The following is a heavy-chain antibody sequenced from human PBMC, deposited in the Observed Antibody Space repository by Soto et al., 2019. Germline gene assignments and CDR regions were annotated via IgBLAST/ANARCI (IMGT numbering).Heavy chain of an antibody. CDR1: GGTFSSYT. CDR3: AREGEMTEGHFDY. V-gene: IGHV1-69*08. D-gene: IGHD3-10*01. CDR2: IIPILGIA. Sequence: QVQLVQSGAEVKKPGSSVKVSCKASGGTFSSYTISWVRQAPGQGLEWMGRIIPILGIANYAQKFQGRVTITADKSTSTAYMELSSLRSEDTAVYYCAREGEMTEGHFDYWGQGTLVTVSS. J-gene: IGHJ4*02.